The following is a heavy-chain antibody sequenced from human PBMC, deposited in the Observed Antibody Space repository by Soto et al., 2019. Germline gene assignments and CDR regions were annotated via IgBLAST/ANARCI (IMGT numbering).Heavy chain of an antibody. CDR1: GFTFSSYG. Sequence: GGSLRLSCAASGFTFSSYGMHWVRQAPGKGLEWVAVISYDGSNKYYADSVKGRFTISRDNSKNTLYLQMNSLRAEDTAVYYCAKDWAVVVPAANKGYYYYYGMDVWGQGTTVTVSS. CDR2: ISYDGSNK. V-gene: IGHV3-30*18. J-gene: IGHJ6*02. CDR3: AKDWAVVVPAANKGYYYYYGMDV. D-gene: IGHD2-2*01.